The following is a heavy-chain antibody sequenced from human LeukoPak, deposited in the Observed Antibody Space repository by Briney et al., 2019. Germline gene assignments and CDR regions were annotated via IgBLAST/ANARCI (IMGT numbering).Heavy chain of an antibody. CDR2: SNPNSGGT. Sequence: ASVKVFCKASGYTFTGYCMHWVRQAPGQGLEWMGWSNPNSGGTNYAQKFQGRVTMTRDTSISTAYMELSRLRSDDTAVYYCARALSWDRLGLLTVIYWGQGTLVTVSS. V-gene: IGHV1-2*02. J-gene: IGHJ4*02. CDR3: ARALSWDRLGLLTVIY. CDR1: GYTFTGYC. D-gene: IGHD3-22*01.